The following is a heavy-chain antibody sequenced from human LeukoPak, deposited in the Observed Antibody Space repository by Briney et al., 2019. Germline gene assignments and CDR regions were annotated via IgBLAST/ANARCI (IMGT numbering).Heavy chain of an antibody. D-gene: IGHD4-23*01. J-gene: IGHJ4*02. CDR3: AREELDYGGNSGSGGIDY. V-gene: IGHV3-33*01. CDR1: GFTFSSYG. CDR2: IWYDGSNK. Sequence: PGGSLRLSCAASGFTFSSYGMHWVRQAPGKGLEWVAVIWYDGSNKYYADSVKGRFTISRDNSKNTLYLQMNSLRAEDTAVYYCAREELDYGGNSGSGGIDYWGQGTLVTVSS.